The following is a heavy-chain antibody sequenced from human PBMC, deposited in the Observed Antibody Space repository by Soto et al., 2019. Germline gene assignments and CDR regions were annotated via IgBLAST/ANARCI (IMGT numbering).Heavy chain of an antibody. CDR3: ARVGGAPLGAFDI. CDR2: IFYSGSI. J-gene: IGHJ3*02. D-gene: IGHD2-15*01. CDR1: GGSIKSYY. V-gene: IGHV4-59*01. Sequence: SETLSLTCSVSGGSIKSYYWSWIRQPPGRGLEWIGYIFYSGSIKYNPSLKSRGTISLDPSKNQFSLKLTSVTSADTAVYYCARVGGAPLGAFDIWGQGTAVTVSS.